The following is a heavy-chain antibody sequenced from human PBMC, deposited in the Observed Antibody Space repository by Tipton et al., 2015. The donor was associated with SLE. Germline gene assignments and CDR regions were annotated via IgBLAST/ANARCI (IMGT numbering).Heavy chain of an antibody. V-gene: IGHV4-39*07. Sequence: TLSLTCNVSGASISSSDYSWGWMRQPPGEGLEWIGRIYSSGSTNYNPSLKSRVTMSVDTSKNQISLKMTSVTAADTAVYYCARDYRYCSTSSCPDWGQGTLVTVSS. J-gene: IGHJ4*02. CDR3: ARDYRYCSTSSCPD. CDR2: IYSSGST. CDR1: GASISSSDYS. D-gene: IGHD2-2*01.